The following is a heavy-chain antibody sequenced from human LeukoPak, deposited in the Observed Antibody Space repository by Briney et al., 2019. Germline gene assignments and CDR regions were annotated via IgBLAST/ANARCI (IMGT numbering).Heavy chain of an antibody. CDR2: IKQDGSEK. J-gene: IGHJ4*02. V-gene: IGHV3-7*01. CDR1: GFTLSSYW. Sequence: GGSLRLSCAASGFTLSSYWMSWVRQAPGKGLEWVANIKQDGSEKYYVDSVKGRFTISRDNAKNSLYLQMNSLRAEDTAVYYCARGKEWELLPYYFDYWGQGTLVTVSS. CDR3: ARGKEWELLPYYFDY. D-gene: IGHD1-26*01.